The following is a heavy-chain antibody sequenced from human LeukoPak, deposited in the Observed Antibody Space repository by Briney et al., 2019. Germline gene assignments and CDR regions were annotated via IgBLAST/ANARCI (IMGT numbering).Heavy chain of an antibody. CDR1: GGSISSYY. CDR2: IDYSGST. J-gene: IGHJ3*01. V-gene: IGHV4-59*08. Sequence: SETLSLTCTVSGGSISSYYWSWVRQPPGKGLQWIGYIDYSGSTNYNPSLLSRVTISVDTSKNQFSLKLRSVTAADTAVYYCARPFSGSYSDAFDLWGQGTMVTVSS. D-gene: IGHD1-26*01. CDR3: ARPFSGSYSDAFDL.